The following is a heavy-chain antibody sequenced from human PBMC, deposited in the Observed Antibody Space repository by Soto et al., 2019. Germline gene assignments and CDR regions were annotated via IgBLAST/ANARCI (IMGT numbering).Heavy chain of an antibody. V-gene: IGHV3-33*01. CDR3: ARGSSGWYKDYFDY. J-gene: IGHJ4*02. Sequence: QVQLVESGGGVVQPGRSLRLSCAASGFTFSSYGMHWVRQAPGKGLEWVAVIWYDGSNKYYADSVKGRFTISRDNSKNTLYLQMNSLRAEYTAVYYCARGSSGWYKDYFDYWGQGTLVTVSS. D-gene: IGHD6-19*01. CDR2: IWYDGSNK. CDR1: GFTFSSYG.